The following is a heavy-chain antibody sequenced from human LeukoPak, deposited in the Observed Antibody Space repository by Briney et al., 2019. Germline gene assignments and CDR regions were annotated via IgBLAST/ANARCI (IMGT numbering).Heavy chain of an antibody. D-gene: IGHD3-22*01. V-gene: IGHV4-59*01. CDR3: AGASLYYDSSGQRTFDI. Sequence: KPPETLSLTCTVSGGSISSYHWNWIRQPSGKGLEWIGYIYYSGSTNYNPSLKSRVTISLDTSKNQFSLKLSSVTAADTAVYYCAGASLYYDSSGQRTFDIWGQGTMVTVSS. CDR2: IYYSGST. CDR1: GGSISSYH. J-gene: IGHJ3*02.